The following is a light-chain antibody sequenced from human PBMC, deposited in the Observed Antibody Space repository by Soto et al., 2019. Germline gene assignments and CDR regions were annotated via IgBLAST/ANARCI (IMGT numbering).Light chain of an antibody. CDR1: SSDVGIYNY. CDR3: SSYTTSSTRV. CDR2: EVS. Sequence: QSALTQPASVSGSPGQSIAISCTGSSSDVGIYNYVSWYQQHPGKVPKLIIYEVSNRPSGVSNRFSGSKSGNTASLTISGLQAEDEADYYCSSYTTSSTRVFGNGTKVTGL. J-gene: IGLJ1*01. V-gene: IGLV2-14*01.